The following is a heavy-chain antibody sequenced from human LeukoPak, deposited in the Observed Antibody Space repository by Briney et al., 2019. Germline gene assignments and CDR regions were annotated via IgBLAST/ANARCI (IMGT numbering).Heavy chain of an antibody. D-gene: IGHD1-26*01. Sequence: GSLRLSCAASGFTLSSYAISWVRHAPGERLEWVSAISGSGGSTYYAVSVTGRFTISRDNPKNTLYLQLNSLRGEGTAVHYCAKRGSEVGTYMVFWGKGATVTVSS. J-gene: IGHJ6*03. CDR3: AKRGSEVGTYMVF. CDR2: ISGSGGST. V-gene: IGHV3-23*01. CDR1: GFTLSSYA.